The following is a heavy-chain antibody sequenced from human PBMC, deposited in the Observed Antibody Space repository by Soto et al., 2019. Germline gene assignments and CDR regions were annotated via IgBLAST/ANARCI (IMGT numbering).Heavy chain of an antibody. V-gene: IGHV3-23*01. CDR3: AKASGSYFFGYYYGMDV. J-gene: IGHJ6*02. CDR2: ISGSGGST. Sequence: LRLSCAASGFTFSSYAMSWVRQAPGKGLEWVSAISGSGGSTYYADSVKGRFTISRDNSKNTLYLQMNSLRAGDTAVYYCAKASGSYFFGYYYGMDVWGQGTTVTVSS. CDR1: GFTFSSYA. D-gene: IGHD1-26*01.